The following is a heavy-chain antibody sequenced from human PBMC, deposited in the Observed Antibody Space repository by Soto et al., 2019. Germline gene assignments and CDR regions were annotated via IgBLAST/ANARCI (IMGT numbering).Heavy chain of an antibody. Sequence: SWTLSFSCNVSSGCSSRRSYYWGWIRQPPGKGLEWIGSIYYSGSTYYNPSLKSRVTISVDTSKNQFSLKLSSVTAADTAVYYCASTSIAVAAYYYGMDVWGQGTTVTVSS. V-gene: IGHV4-39*01. J-gene: IGHJ6*02. D-gene: IGHD6-19*01. CDR1: SGCSSRRSYY. CDR3: ASTSIAVAAYYYGMDV. CDR2: IYYSGST.